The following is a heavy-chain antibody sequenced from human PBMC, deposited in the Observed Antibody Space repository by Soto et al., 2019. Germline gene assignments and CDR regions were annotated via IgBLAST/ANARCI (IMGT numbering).Heavy chain of an antibody. CDR2: IKQDGSEK. CDR3: ARRARDGYNSVVRYSDY. J-gene: IGHJ4*02. V-gene: IGHV3-7*05. Sequence: PGGSLRLSCAASGFTFSSYWMSWVRQAPGKGLEWVANIKQDGSEKYYVDSVKGRFTISRDNAKNSLYLQMNSLRAEDTAVYYCARRARDGYNSVVRYSDYWGQGTLVTVSS. CDR1: GFTFSSYW. D-gene: IGHD5-12*01.